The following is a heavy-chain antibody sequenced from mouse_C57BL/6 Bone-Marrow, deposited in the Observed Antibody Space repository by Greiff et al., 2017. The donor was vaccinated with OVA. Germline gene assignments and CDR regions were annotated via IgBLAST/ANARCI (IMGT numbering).Heavy chain of an antibody. Sequence: ESGPGLVKPSQSLSLTCSVTGYSITSGYYWNWIRQFPGNKLEWMGYISYDGSNNYNPSLKNRISITRDTSKNQFFLKLNSVTTEDTATYYCARGFSNSCAYWGQGTLVTVSA. D-gene: IGHD2-5*01. CDR1: GYSITSGYY. CDR2: ISYDGSN. CDR3: ARGFSNSCAY. J-gene: IGHJ3*01. V-gene: IGHV3-6*01.